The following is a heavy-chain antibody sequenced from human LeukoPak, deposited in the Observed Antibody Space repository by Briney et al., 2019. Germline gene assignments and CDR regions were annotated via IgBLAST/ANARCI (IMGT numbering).Heavy chain of an antibody. D-gene: IGHD3-16*02. CDR3: ATVWGSYRNRVGY. V-gene: IGHV1-24*01. Sequence: ASVKVSCKASGGTFSSYAISWVRQAPGQGLEWMGGFGPEDGETIYAQKFQGRVTMTEDTSTDTAYMELSSLRSEDTAVYYCATVWGSYRNRVGYWGQGTLVTVSS. CDR1: GGTFSSYA. J-gene: IGHJ4*02. CDR2: FGPEDGET.